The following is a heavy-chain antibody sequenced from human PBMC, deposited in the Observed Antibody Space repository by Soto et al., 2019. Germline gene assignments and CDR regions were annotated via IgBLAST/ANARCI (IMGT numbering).Heavy chain of an antibody. D-gene: IGHD6-13*01. CDR2: INHSGST. CDR1: GGSISSSSCY. J-gene: IGHJ6*02. Sequence: SETLSLTCTVSGGSISSSSCYWSWIRQPPGKGLEWIGDINHSGSTNYNPSLNSRVTISVDTSKNQFSLKLSSVTAADTAVYYCARVVRTDYYSSSWYDGMDVWGQGTTVTVSS. V-gene: IGHV4-61*05. CDR3: ARVVRTDYYSSSWYDGMDV.